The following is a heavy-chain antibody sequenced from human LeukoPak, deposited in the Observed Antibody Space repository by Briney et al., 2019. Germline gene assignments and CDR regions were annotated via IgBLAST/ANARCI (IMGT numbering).Heavy chain of an antibody. V-gene: IGHV3-23*01. Sequence: PGGSPRLSCAASGFTFSSYAVSWVGQARGKGLEWVSTISNSGGSIYYADSVKGRFTISRDNSKNTLYLQMNSLRAEDTAIYYCANRLLGATTPFDYWGQGTLVTVSS. CDR1: GFTFSSYA. J-gene: IGHJ4*02. D-gene: IGHD1-26*01. CDR2: ISNSGGSI. CDR3: ANRLLGATTPFDY.